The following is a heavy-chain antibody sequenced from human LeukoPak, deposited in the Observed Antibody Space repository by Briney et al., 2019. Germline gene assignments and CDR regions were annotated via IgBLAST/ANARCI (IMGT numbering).Heavy chain of an antibody. Sequence: GGSLRLSCAASGLTFSSYAMSWVRQAPGRGLEWVSSISSSSTYIYYADSVKGRFTISRDNAKNSLYLQMNSLRAEDTAVYYCARALRPNCGGDCSDDAFDIWGQGTMVTVSS. CDR1: GLTFSSYA. CDR3: ARALRPNCGGDCSDDAFDI. D-gene: IGHD2-21*01. CDR2: ISSSSTYI. V-gene: IGHV3-21*01. J-gene: IGHJ3*02.